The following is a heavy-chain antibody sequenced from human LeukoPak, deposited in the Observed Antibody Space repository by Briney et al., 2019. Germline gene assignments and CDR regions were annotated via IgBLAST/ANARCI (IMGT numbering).Heavy chain of an antibody. Sequence: GASVKVSCKASGYTFTSYGISWVRQAPGQGLEWMGWISAYNGNTNYAQKLQGRVTMTTDTSTSTAYMELRSLRSDDTAVYYCARHTYYYDSSGYYYYYHYMDVWGKGTTVTVSS. V-gene: IGHV1-18*01. CDR3: ARHTYYYDSSGYYYYYHYMDV. CDR1: GYTFTSYG. D-gene: IGHD3-22*01. J-gene: IGHJ6*03. CDR2: ISAYNGNT.